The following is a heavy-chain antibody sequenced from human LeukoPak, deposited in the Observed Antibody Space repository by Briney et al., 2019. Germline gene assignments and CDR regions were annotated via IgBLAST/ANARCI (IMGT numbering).Heavy chain of an antibody. CDR3: ARDPPYYYGSGSILTDY. CDR2: ISSSSISI. CDR1: GFTFSSYT. J-gene: IGHJ4*02. V-gene: IGHV3-21*04. D-gene: IGHD3-10*01. Sequence: GGSLRLSCAASGFTFSSYTMNWFRQAPGKGLEWVSSISSSSISIYYADSVKGRFTIFRDNAKNSLYLQMSSLRAEDTAVYYCARDPPYYYGSGSILTDYWGQGTLVTVSS.